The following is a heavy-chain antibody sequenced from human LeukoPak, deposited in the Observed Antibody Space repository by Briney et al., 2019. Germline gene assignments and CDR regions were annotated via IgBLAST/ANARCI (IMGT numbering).Heavy chain of an antibody. CDR1: GYTFTSYG. V-gene: IGHV1-18*01. CDR2: ISAYNGNT. CDR3: ARGNHPRAARGYFDY. D-gene: IGHD1-14*01. Sequence: ASVKVSCKASGYTFTSYGISWVRQAPGQGLEWMGWISAYNGNTSYAQKLQGRVTMTTDTSTSTAYTELRSLRSDDTAVYYCARGNHPRAARGYFDYWGQGTLVTVSS. J-gene: IGHJ4*02.